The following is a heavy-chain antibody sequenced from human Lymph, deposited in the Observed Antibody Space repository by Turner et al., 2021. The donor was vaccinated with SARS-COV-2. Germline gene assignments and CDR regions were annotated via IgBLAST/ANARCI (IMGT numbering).Heavy chain of an antibody. CDR1: GFTFSSYA. J-gene: IGHJ4*02. V-gene: IGHV3-23*01. CDR2: ISGSGGNT. D-gene: IGHD2-8*01. CDR3: AKDPKWYVLSAVDY. Sequence: EVQRLESGGGLVQPGGSLRLSCAAAGFTFSSYATGWVRQAPGKGLKLVSAISGSGGNTDYADSVKSRFTISRDNSKNTLYLQMNSLRAEDTAVYYCAKDPKWYVLSAVDYWGQGTLVTVSS.